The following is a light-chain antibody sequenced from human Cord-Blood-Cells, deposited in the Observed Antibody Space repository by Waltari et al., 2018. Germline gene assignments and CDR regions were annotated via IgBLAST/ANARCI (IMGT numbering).Light chain of an antibody. CDR3: CSYAGSYTFDV. CDR1: SSDVGGSNH. CDR2: DVS. V-gene: IGLV2-11*01. Sequence: QSALTPPRSVSGSPGQSVTISCTGTSSDVGGSNHVSWYQQHPGKAPKLMIYDVSKRPSGVPDRFSGSKSGNTASLTISGLQAEDEADYYCCSYAGSYTFDVFGTGTKVTVL. J-gene: IGLJ1*01.